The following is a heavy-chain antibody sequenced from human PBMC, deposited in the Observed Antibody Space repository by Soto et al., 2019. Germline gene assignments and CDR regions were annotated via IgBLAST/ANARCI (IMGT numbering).Heavy chain of an antibody. Sequence: VQLVQSGAEVQKPGSSVKVSCKASGGTFSSYAISWVRQAPGQGLEWMGGIIPIFGTANYGQKFQGRVTITADESTSTDSMELRSLRSEDTAVYYCASSYYYDRIDYWGQGTLVTVSS. CDR1: GGTFSSYA. J-gene: IGHJ4*02. CDR2: IIPIFGTA. V-gene: IGHV1-69*01. D-gene: IGHD3-22*01. CDR3: ASSYYYDRIDY.